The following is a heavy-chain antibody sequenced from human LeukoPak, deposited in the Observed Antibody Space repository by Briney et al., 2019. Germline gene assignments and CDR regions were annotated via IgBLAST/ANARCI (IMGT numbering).Heavy chain of an antibody. CDR1: GGSISSSSYY. J-gene: IGHJ5*02. D-gene: IGHD6-13*01. V-gene: IGHV4-39*07. CDR3: AGCSSSWSTSWFDP. CDR2: IYHSGST. Sequence: SETLSLTCTVSGGSISSSSYYWGWIRQPPGKGLEWIGSIYHSGSTYYNPSLKSRVTISVDTSKNQFSLKLSSVTAADTAVYYCAGCSSSWSTSWFDPWGQGTLVTVSS.